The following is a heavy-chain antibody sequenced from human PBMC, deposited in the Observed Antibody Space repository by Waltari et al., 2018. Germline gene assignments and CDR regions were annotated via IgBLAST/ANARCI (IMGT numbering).Heavy chain of an antibody. CDR2: MNTNSGNT. CDR3: VRAGITMIVVVILVDY. V-gene: IGHV1-8*01. J-gene: IGHJ4*02. CDR1: GYTFTSYD. Sequence: QVQLVQSGAEVKKPGASVKVSCKASGYTFTSYDINWVRQATGQGLEWMGWMNTNSGNTGYAQKFQGRVTMTRNTSISTAYMELISLRSEDTAVYYCVRAGITMIVVVILVDYWGQGTLVTVSS. D-gene: IGHD3-22*01.